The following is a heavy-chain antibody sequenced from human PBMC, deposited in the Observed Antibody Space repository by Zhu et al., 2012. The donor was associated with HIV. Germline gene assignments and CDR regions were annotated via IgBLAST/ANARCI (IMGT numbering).Heavy chain of an antibody. CDR1: GGSISSHY. V-gene: IGHV4-59*11. Sequence: QVQLQESGPGLVKPSGTLSLTCTVSGGSISSHYWSWIRQPPGKELEWIGYIYYSGSTNYHPSLKSRVTISVDTSKNQFSLKLSSVTAADTAVYYCARGRRWLQFKSYYYFDYWGQGTLVTVSS. D-gene: IGHD5-24*01. J-gene: IGHJ4*02. CDR2: IYYSGST. CDR3: ARGRRWLQFKSYYYFDY.